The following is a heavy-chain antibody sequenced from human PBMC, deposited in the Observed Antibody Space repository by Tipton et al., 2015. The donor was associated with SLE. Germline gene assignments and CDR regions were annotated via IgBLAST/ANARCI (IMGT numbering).Heavy chain of an antibody. CDR1: GGSISSYY. J-gene: IGHJ4*02. D-gene: IGHD1-26*01. CDR3: ARGGYLYRGGFDY. Sequence: TLSLTCTVSGGSISSYYWSWIRQPPGKGLEWIGYIYYSGSTNYSPSLKSRVTISVDTSKNQFSLKLSSVTAADTAVYYCARGGYLYRGGFDYWGQGTLGTVSS. V-gene: IGHV4-59*01. CDR2: IYYSGST.